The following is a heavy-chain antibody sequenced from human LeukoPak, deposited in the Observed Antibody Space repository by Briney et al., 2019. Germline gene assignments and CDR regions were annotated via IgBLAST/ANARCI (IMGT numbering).Heavy chain of an antibody. J-gene: IGHJ4*03. Sequence: GGSLRLSCAASGFNFNGYGMHWVRQAPGKGLEWVAYIRYDGTIKYYADSVKDRFTISRDNSKNTLYLQMNSLRAEDTAVYYCARDRGYFDYWGQGTLVSVSS. CDR3: ARDRGYFDY. CDR1: GFNFNGYG. V-gene: IGHV3-30*02. CDR2: IRYDGTIK.